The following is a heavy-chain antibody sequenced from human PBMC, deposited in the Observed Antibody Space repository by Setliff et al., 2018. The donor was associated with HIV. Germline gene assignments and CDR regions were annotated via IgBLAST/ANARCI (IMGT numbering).Heavy chain of an antibody. CDR3: ARSRRGIAVAFDANLFDT. J-gene: IGHJ5*02. CDR2: TSAINGDT. V-gene: IGHV1-18*01. D-gene: IGHD6-19*01. Sequence: GASVKVSCKASGGTFSLYAINWVRQAPGQGFEWMGWTSAINGDTRYAQKVQGRVTMTIETSTSTAYMELRSLRSDDTAVYFCARSRRGIAVAFDANLFDTWGQGTLVTVSS. CDR1: GGTFSLYA.